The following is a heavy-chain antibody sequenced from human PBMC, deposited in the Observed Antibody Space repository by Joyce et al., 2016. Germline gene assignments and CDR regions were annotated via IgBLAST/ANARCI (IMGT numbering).Heavy chain of an antibody. Sequence: VQLVQSGAEVKEPGTSVKVSCKTSGYTFTTSDIFWVRQATGQGPEWMGWMNPNSGNTGYGEKFQGRVTMTRDTSIGTAFMELSSLTSDDTAVYFCARGSTSTWFKYLQHWGQGTLVTVSS. CDR3: ARGSTSTWFKYLQH. CDR1: GYTFTTSD. CDR2: MNPNSGNT. D-gene: IGHD6-13*01. J-gene: IGHJ1*01. V-gene: IGHV1-8*01.